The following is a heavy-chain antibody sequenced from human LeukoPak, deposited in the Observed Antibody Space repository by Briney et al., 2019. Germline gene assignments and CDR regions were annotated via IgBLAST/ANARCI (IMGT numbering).Heavy chain of an antibody. CDR1: GGSISSSSYY. Sequence: TSETLSLTCTVSGGSISSSSYYWGWIRQPPGKGLGWIGSIYYSGSTYYNPSLKSRATISVATSKNQFSLKLNSVTAADTAVYYCARHVRPSIAARQAYYYYMDVWGKGTTVTVSS. D-gene: IGHD6-6*01. J-gene: IGHJ6*03. CDR3: ARHVRPSIAARQAYYYYMDV. CDR2: IYYSGST. V-gene: IGHV4-39*01.